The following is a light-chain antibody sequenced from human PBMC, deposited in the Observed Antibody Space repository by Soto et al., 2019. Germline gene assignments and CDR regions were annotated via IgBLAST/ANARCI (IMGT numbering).Light chain of an antibody. CDR2: ATS. CDR1: QTVSTF. V-gene: IGKV1-39*01. Sequence: DTQMSQSPSSLSASVGDKISLTCRASQTVSTFLNWYQQKPGKAPTLLISATSTLQSGVPSRFSGSGSGTAFTLTITGLQPEDFATYYCQQTYTTLRTFGQGTKVAIK. J-gene: IGKJ1*01. CDR3: QQTYTTLRT.